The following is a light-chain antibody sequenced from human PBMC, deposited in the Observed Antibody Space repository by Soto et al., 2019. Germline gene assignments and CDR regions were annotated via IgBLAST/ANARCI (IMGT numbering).Light chain of an antibody. J-gene: IGKJ1*01. CDR3: QQRSNWPPTWT. CDR2: DAS. Sequence: EIVLTQSPATLYLSPGERATLSCRASQSVSNYLAWYQQKPGQAPRLLIYDASNRATGIPARFSGRGSGTDFTLTISCLEPEDFAVYYCQQRSNWPPTWTFGQGTKVVIK. CDR1: QSVSNY. V-gene: IGKV3-11*01.